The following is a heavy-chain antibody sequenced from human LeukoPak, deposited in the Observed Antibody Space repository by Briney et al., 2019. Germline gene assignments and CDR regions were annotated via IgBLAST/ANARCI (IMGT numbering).Heavy chain of an antibody. CDR1: GYTFTSYG. V-gene: IGHV1-18*01. CDR3: ARLPTFRFDWFDP. CDR2: ISAYNGNA. Sequence: ASVKVSCKASGYTFTSYGISWGRQAPGQGLEWMGWISAYNGNANYAQKLQGRVTMTTDTSTSTAYMELRSLRSDETAVYYCARLPTFRFDWFDPWGQGTLVTVSS. J-gene: IGHJ5*02. D-gene: IGHD3-3*01.